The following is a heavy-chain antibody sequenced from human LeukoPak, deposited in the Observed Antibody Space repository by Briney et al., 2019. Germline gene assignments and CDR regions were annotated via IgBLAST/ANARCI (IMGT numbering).Heavy chain of an antibody. CDR2: VSPDSSKT. V-gene: IGHV1-8*01. Sequence: GASVKVSCKASGYSFTNYDINWVRQASGQGLEWMGWVSPDSSKTGYAQQFQGRVIMSVNTSISTVYMDLSSLTSEDTAVYYCARGPPGSSSSDYWGQGTLVTVSS. CDR1: GYSFTNYD. D-gene: IGHD6-13*01. J-gene: IGHJ4*02. CDR3: ARGPPGSSSSDY.